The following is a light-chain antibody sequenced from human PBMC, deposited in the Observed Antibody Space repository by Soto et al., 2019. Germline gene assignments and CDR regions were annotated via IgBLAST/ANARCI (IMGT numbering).Light chain of an antibody. V-gene: IGLV1-40*01. Sequence: QLVLAQPPSVSGAPGQRVTISCSNIGAAYDVHWYQQLPGTAPKLLIFGNSRRPSGVPDRFSGAKSGTSASLAITGLQAEDEADYYCQSYDRNLRGWVFGGGTTLTVL. CDR1: SNIGAAYD. J-gene: IGLJ3*02. CDR2: GNS. CDR3: QSYDRNLRGWV.